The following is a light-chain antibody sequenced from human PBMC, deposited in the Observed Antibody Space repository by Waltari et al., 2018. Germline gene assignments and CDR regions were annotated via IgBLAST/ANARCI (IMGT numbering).Light chain of an antibody. J-gene: IGKJ2*01. V-gene: IGKV3-20*01. CDR3: QQYGTSPYT. Sequence: EIVLTQPPGTLSLSPGERATLPCRASQNINSRFLAWYQQKPGQAPRLLMYIISSRATGIPDRFSGSGSGTDFTLTISRLEPEDFAVYYCQQYGTSPYTFGQGTKLE. CDR1: QNINSRF. CDR2: IIS.